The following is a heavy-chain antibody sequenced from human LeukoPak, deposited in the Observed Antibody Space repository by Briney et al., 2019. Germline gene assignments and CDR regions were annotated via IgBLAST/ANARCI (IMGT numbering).Heavy chain of an antibody. CDR3: ARVRAKYDSSGYYYLRFFDY. D-gene: IGHD3-22*01. CDR2: IYYSGST. J-gene: IGHJ4*02. V-gene: IGHV4-59*01. Sequence: SETLSLTCTVSGGSISSYYWSWIRQPPGKGLEWIGYIYYSGSTNYNPSLKSRVTISVDTSKNQFSLKLSSVTAANMAVYYCARVRAKYDSSGYYYLRFFDYWGQGTLVTVSS. CDR1: GGSISSYY.